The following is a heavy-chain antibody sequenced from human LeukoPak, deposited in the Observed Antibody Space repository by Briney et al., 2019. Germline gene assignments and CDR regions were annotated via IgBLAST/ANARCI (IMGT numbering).Heavy chain of an antibody. Sequence: SETLSLTCTVSGGSISRSLYYWGWIRQPPGKGLEWIGSINYSGTTYYNPSLKSRVTISVDTSKNQVSLKVRSVTAADTAVYYCARTGSQRITMTTADYWGQGTLVTVSS. CDR1: GGSISRSLYY. V-gene: IGHV4-39*01. J-gene: IGHJ4*02. D-gene: IGHD3-3*01. CDR2: INYSGTT. CDR3: ARTGSQRITMTTADY.